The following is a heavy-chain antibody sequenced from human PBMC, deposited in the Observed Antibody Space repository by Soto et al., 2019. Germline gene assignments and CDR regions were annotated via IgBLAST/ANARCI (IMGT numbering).Heavy chain of an antibody. V-gene: IGHV3-30-3*01. J-gene: IGHJ5*02. Sequence: GGSLRLSCSASGSTFPNYPMHWVRQAPDKGLEWVAVISHDGVTKNSADSVKGRFTISRDNSRNTLYLQMNSLRIEDTAMYYCVRGGYNSRWERLDPWSKGTRFTTSS. CDR2: ISHDGVTK. D-gene: IGHD6-25*01. CDR3: VRGGYNSRWERLDP. CDR1: GSTFPNYP.